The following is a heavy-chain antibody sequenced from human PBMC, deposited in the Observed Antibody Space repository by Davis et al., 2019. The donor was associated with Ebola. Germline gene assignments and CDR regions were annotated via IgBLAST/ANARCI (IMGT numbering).Heavy chain of an antibody. J-gene: IGHJ6*03. CDR1: GYTFTSYA. Sequence: ASVKVSCKASGYTFTSYAMHWVRQAPGQRLEWMGWISAYNGNTNYAQKLQGRVTMTTDTSTSTAYMELRSLRSDDTAVYYCARDDPRDRRLRLGELSLWSYYYYMDVWGKGTTVTVSS. D-gene: IGHD3-16*02. CDR2: ISAYNGNT. CDR3: ARDDPRDRRLRLGELSLWSYYYYMDV. V-gene: IGHV1-18*01.